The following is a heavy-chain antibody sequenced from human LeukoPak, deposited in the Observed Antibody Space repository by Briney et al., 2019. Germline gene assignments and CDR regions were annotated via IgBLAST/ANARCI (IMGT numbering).Heavy chain of an antibody. CDR2: ISYDGSNK. J-gene: IGHJ4*02. D-gene: IGHD6-6*01. V-gene: IGHV3-30-3*01. Sequence: GGSLRLSCAASGFTFSSYAMHWVRQAPGKGLEWVAVISYDGSNKYYADSVKGRFTISRDNSKNTLYLQMNSLRAEDTAVYYCARERAIAARPLGYFDYWGQGTLVTVSS. CDR3: ARERAIAARPLGYFDY. CDR1: GFTFSSYA.